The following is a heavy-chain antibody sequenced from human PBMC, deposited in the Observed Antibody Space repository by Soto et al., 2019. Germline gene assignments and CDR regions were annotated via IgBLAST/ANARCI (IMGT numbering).Heavy chain of an antibody. CDR1: GYTFTSYY. D-gene: IGHD1-1*01. J-gene: IGHJ3*02. V-gene: IGHV1-46*01. CDR3: ARDMALEPDLPDAFDI. Sequence: ASVKVSCQASGYTFTSYYMHWVRQAPGQGLEWMGIINPSGGSTSYAQKFQGRVTMTRDTSTSTVYMELSSLRSEDTAVYYCARDMALEPDLPDAFDIWGQGTMVTVSS. CDR2: INPSGGST.